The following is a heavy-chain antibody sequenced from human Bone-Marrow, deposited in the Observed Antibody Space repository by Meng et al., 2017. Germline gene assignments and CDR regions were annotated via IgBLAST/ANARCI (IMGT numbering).Heavy chain of an antibody. CDR1: GGSISSSSYY. CDR3: ATRFRRNSSGRHQRGYFDY. Sequence: SETLSLTCTVSGGSISSSSYYWGWIRQPPGKGLEWIGSIYYSGSTYYNPSLKSRVTISVDTSKNQFSLKLSSVTAADTAVYYCATRFRRNSSGRHQRGYFDYWGQGTLVTSPQ. CDR2: IYYSGST. V-gene: IGHV4-39*07. J-gene: IGHJ4*02. D-gene: IGHD6-19*01.